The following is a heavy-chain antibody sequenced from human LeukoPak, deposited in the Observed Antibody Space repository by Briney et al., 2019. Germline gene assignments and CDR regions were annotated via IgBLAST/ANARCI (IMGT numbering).Heavy chain of an antibody. CDR2: IYHSGST. Sequence: SETLSLTCAVSGYSISSGYYWGWIRQPPGKGLEWIGSIYHSGSTYYNPSLKSRVTISVDTSKNQFSLKLSSVTAADTAVYYCARGSLYDFWSGYHQNYYYYMDVWGKGTTVTVSS. D-gene: IGHD3-3*01. J-gene: IGHJ6*03. CDR1: GYSISSGYY. CDR3: ARGSLYDFWSGYHQNYYYYMDV. V-gene: IGHV4-38-2*01.